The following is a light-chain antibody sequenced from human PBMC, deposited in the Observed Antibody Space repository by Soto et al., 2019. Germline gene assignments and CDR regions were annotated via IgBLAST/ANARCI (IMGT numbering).Light chain of an antibody. CDR3: QQYNNWPQT. CDR2: GAS. CDR1: QNIYSN. V-gene: IGKV3-15*01. Sequence: ELVLTQSPATLSLSPGERATLSCRASQNIYSNVAWYQQRPGQAPRLLIYGASTRATGIPARFSGSGSGTDFTLTISGLQSEDFAVYYCQQYNNWPQTFGQGTKVDNK. J-gene: IGKJ1*01.